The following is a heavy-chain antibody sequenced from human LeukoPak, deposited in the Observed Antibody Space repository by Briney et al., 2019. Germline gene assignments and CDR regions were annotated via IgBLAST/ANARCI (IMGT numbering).Heavy chain of an antibody. CDR2: INPKRCAT. CDR3: AKGATEGYYYYYGLDV. V-gene: IGHV1-2*02. J-gene: IGHJ6*02. CDR1: GYTFTGYY. Sequence: ASVNVSCKASGYTFTGYYMHWVRQAPGQGLEWMGWINPKRCATTYAQKFQDRVTLTRETSINTAYMDLSGLTSDDTAVFYCAKGATEGYYYYYGLDVWGQGTTVTVSS.